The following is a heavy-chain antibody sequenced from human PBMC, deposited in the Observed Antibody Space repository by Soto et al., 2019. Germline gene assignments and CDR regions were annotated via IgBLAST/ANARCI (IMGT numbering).Heavy chain of an antibody. D-gene: IGHD2-21*01. Sequence: QVQLVQSGAEVRKPGASVKVSCEASGYTFTTYDISWVRQAPGQGLEWLGWISAYSGDKKYAQKFQGRVTMTTDTSTITAYMELRSLRSDDTAIYYCTRIPRGAGTFDYWGQGTLVTVSS. CDR3: TRIPRGAGTFDY. V-gene: IGHV1-18*01. CDR2: ISAYSGDK. J-gene: IGHJ4*02. CDR1: GYTFTTYD.